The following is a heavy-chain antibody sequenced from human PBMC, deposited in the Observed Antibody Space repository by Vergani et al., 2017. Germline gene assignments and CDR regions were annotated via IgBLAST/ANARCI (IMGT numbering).Heavy chain of an antibody. D-gene: IGHD3-22*01. V-gene: IGHV3-74*01. CDR2: ISPDGDIT. Sequence: EEQLVESGGGLVQPGGSLRLSCAASGFAFDRYWMHWVRQTPEKGLVWVSRISPDGDITLNADSVKGRFTISRDNARTTLYLQMTNLRAEDTAVYYCAREYSYSSAWPYFDSRGQGTLVTVSS. J-gene: IGHJ4*02. CDR3: AREYSYSSAWPYFDS. CDR1: GFAFDRYW.